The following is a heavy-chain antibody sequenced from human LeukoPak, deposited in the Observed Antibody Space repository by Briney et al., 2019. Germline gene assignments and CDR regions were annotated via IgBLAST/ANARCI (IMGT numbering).Heavy chain of an antibody. CDR3: ARVIRRYYSSDGGHFEY. CDR1: GGSISSYY. D-gene: IGHD3-22*01. CDR2: IYYSGST. V-gene: IGHV4-59*01. Sequence: PSETLSLTCTVSGGSISSYYWSWIRQPPGKGLAWTGYIYYSGSTNYNPSLKSRVTMSVDTSKNHFSLKLNSVTAADTAMYYCARVIRRYYSSDGGHFEYWGQGSLVTVSS. J-gene: IGHJ4*02.